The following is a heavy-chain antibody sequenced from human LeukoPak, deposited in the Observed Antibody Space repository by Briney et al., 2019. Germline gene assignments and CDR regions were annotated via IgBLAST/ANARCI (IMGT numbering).Heavy chain of an antibody. CDR3: ARGGSITSTGGLRY. D-gene: IGHD7-27*01. J-gene: IGHJ4*02. V-gene: IGHV1-8*03. Sequence: GASVKVSCKASGHTFTSYDINWVRQATGQGLEWMGWMNPNSGNTGYAQKFQGRVTITRNTSISTAYMELSSLRSEDTAVYYCARGGSITSTGGLRYWGQGTLVTVSS. CDR2: MNPNSGNT. CDR1: GHTFTSYD.